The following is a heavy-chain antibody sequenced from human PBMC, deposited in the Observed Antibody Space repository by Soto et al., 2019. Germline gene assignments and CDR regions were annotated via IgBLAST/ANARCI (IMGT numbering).Heavy chain of an antibody. CDR2: IDAAGKT. D-gene: IGHD1-26*01. Sequence: GGSLRLSCAASGFTFSSHDMQWVRQVAGKGLEWVSGIDAAGKTYYPGSVKGRFTISREDAKNSFHLQINSLRAEDTAVYYCAREQTGSGLRGFDIWGQGTLVTVSS. V-gene: IGHV3-13*01. J-gene: IGHJ3*02. CDR1: GFTFSSHD. CDR3: AREQTGSGLRGFDI.